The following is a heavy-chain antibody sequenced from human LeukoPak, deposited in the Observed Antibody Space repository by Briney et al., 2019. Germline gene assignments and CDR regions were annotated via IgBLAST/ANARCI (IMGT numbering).Heavy chain of an antibody. V-gene: IGHV1-24*01. CDR2: FDPEDGET. CDR3: ARYVQANNGWDYYYYMDV. Sequence: ASVKVSCRVSGYTLTELSMHWVRQAPGKGLEWMGGFDPEDGETIYAQKFQGRVTMTEDTSTDTAYMELSSLRSEDTAVYYCARYVQANNGWDYYYYMDVWGKGTTVTVSS. CDR1: GYTLTELS. J-gene: IGHJ6*03. D-gene: IGHD1/OR15-1a*01.